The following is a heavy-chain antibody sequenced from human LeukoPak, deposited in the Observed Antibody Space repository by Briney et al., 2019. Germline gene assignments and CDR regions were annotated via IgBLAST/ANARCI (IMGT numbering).Heavy chain of an antibody. CDR1: GFIFNSYG. CDR2: ISGGVIST. Sequence: GGTLRLSCAGSGFIFNSYGMSWVRQAPGKGLEWVSAISGGVISTYYADSVKGRFTISRDNSKNTLYLQMNSLRAEDTAIYYCATHVDTAMVGLFDYWGQGTLVTVSS. J-gene: IGHJ4*02. V-gene: IGHV3-23*01. CDR3: ATHVDTAMVGLFDY. D-gene: IGHD5-18*01.